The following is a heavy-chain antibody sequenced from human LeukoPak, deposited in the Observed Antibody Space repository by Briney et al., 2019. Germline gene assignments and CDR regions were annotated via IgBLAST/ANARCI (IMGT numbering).Heavy chain of an antibody. D-gene: IGHD3-10*01. V-gene: IGHV3-23*01. Sequence: AGGSLRLSCAASGFTFSSHAMSWVRQAPGKGLELVSDISGDGGITYYADSVKGRFTISRDNSKNTLYLQMNSLRAEDTALYYCAKDRGDSGRYYYMDVWGKGTAVTVSS. CDR1: GFTFSSHA. CDR3: AKDRGDSGRYYYMDV. J-gene: IGHJ6*03. CDR2: ISGDGGIT.